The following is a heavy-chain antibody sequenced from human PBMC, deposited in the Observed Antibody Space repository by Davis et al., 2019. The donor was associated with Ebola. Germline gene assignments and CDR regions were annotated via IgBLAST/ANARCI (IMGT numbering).Heavy chain of an antibody. CDR2: INHSGST. CDR3: ARRPRTIFGVVIRNWFDP. CDR1: VGSFRGYY. V-gene: IGHV4-34*01. D-gene: IGHD3-3*01. J-gene: IGHJ5*02. Sequence: SETLSLTCAVYVGSFRGYYWSWIRQPPGKGLEWIGEINHSGSTNYNPSLKSRVTISVDTSKNQFSLKLSSVTAADTAVYYCARRPRTIFGVVIRNWFDPWGQGTLVTVSS.